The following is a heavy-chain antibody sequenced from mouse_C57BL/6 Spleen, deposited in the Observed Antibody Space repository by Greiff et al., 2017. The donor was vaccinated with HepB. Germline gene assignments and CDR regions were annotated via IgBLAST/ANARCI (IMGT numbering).Heavy chain of an antibody. V-gene: IGHV5-12*01. CDR1: GFTFSDYY. CDR3: ARPHSDFYAMDY. D-gene: IGHD3-1*01. Sequence: EVQLVESGGGLVQPGGSLKLSCAASGFTFSDYYMYWVRQTPEKRLEWVAYISNGGGSTYYPDTVKGRSTISRDNAKNTLYLQMSRLKSEDTAMYYCARPHSDFYAMDYWGQGTSVTISS. J-gene: IGHJ4*01. CDR2: ISNGGGST.